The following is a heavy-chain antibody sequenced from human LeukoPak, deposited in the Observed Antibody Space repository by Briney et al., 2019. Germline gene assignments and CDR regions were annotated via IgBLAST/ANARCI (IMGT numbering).Heavy chain of an antibody. Sequence: PSETLSLTCTVSGGSISSSSYYWGWIRQPPGKGLEWIGSIYYSGSTYYNPSLKSRVTISVDTSKNQFSLKLSSVTAADTAVYYCARDGRGGTAMVHYFDYWGQGTLVTVSS. D-gene: IGHD5-18*01. J-gene: IGHJ4*02. V-gene: IGHV4-39*07. CDR1: GGSISSSSYY. CDR2: IYYSGST. CDR3: ARDGRGGTAMVHYFDY.